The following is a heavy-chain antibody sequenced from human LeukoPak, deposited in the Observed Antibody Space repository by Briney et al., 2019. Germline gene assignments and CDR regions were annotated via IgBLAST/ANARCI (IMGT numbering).Heavy chain of an antibody. D-gene: IGHD3-9*01. CDR2: ISSSSTYI. J-gene: IGHJ4*02. CDR1: GFTFSSYS. CDR3: AKGLINDWSALEN. Sequence: GGSLRLSCAASGFTFSSYSMNWVRQAPGKGLEWVSSISSSSTYIYYADSVKGRFTISRDNAKNSLYLQMNSLRAEDTAVYYCAKGLINDWSALENWGQGTLVTVSS. V-gene: IGHV3-21*04.